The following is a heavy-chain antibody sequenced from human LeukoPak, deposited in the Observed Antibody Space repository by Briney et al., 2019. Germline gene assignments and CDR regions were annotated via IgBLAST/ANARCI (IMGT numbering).Heavy chain of an antibody. CDR1: RYTFSSYD. CDR2: MSPHSGNT. V-gene: IGHV1-8*01. J-gene: IGHJ6*02. D-gene: IGHD3-10*01. CDR3: ARSAPRYGSGSYYYGMDV. Sequence: ASVKVSCKASRYTFSSYDINWVRQATGQGLEWVGWMSPHSGNTGYAQNFQGRVTMTRDTSISTAYMELTSLRSEDTAVYYCARSAPRYGSGSYYYGMDVWGQGTTVTVSS.